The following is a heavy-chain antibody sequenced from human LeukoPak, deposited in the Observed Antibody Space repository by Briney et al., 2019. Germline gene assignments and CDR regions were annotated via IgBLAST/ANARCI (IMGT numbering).Heavy chain of an antibody. J-gene: IGHJ5*02. CDR1: GGSISSYY. CDR2: IYYSGST. CDR3: ARDPEPPVRITIFGVDPRWFDP. V-gene: IGHV4-59*12. Sequence: SETLSLTCTVSGGSISSYYWSWIRQPPGKGLEWIGSIYYSGSTNYNPSLKSRVTMSVDTSKNQFSLKLSSVTAADTAVYYCARDPEPPVRITIFGVDPRWFDPWGQGTLVTVSS. D-gene: IGHD3-3*01.